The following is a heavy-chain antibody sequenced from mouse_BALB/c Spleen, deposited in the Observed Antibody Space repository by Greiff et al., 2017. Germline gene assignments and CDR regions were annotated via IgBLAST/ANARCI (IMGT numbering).Heavy chain of an antibody. CDR2: ISSGGSYT. CDR3: ARHGYDDFDY. Sequence: EVQVVESGGDLVKPGGSLKLSCAASGFTFSSYGMSWVRQTPDKRLEWVATISSGGSYTYYPDSVKGRFTISRDNAKNTLYLQMSSLKSEDTAMYYCARHGYDDFDYWGQGTTLTVSS. CDR1: GFTFSSYG. D-gene: IGHD2-2*01. V-gene: IGHV5-6*01. J-gene: IGHJ2*01.